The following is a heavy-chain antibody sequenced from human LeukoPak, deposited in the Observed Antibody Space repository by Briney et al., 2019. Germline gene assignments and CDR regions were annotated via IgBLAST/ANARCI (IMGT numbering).Heavy chain of an antibody. Sequence: ASVKVSCKASGYTFTSYGISWGRQAPGQGLEWMGWISAYNGNTNYAQKLQGRVTMTTDTSTSTAYMELRSLRSDDTAVYYCARIDIVVVPAALDYWGQGTLVTVSS. CDR3: ARIDIVVVPAALDY. CDR1: GYTFTSYG. D-gene: IGHD2-2*01. CDR2: ISAYNGNT. J-gene: IGHJ4*02. V-gene: IGHV1-18*01.